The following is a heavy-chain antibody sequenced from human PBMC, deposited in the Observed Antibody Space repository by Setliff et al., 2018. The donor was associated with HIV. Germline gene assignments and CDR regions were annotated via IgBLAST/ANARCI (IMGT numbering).Heavy chain of an antibody. J-gene: IGHJ4*02. CDR1: GYTFTSYD. Sequence: ASVKVSCKASGYTFTSYDINWVRQAPGQGLECMGWMNPYSGNTGYAQKFQGRVTMTRNTSITTAYMELSSLRSDDTAVYYCALKGAYDILTGFPNWGQGTLVTVSS. CDR3: ALKGAYDILTGFPN. V-gene: IGHV1-8*02. CDR2: MNPYSGNT. D-gene: IGHD3-9*01.